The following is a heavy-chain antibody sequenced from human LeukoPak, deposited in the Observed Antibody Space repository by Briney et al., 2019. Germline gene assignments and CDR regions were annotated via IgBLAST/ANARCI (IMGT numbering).Heavy chain of an antibody. Sequence: SETLSLTCSVSGGSISSSSYNWGWIRQPPGKGLEWIGSIYYRGSTNYNPSLKSRVTMSVDTSKNQFSLKLSSVTAADTAVYYCASHRGAADATDAFEIWGEGTMVTVSS. CDR3: ASHRGAADATDAFEI. CDR2: IYYRGST. D-gene: IGHD6-13*01. CDR1: GGSISSSSYN. V-gene: IGHV4-39*01. J-gene: IGHJ3*02.